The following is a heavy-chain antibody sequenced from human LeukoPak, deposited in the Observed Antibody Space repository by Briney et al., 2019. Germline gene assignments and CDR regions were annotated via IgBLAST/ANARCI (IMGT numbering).Heavy chain of an antibody. Sequence: GRSLRLSCAASGFTFSSYGMHWVRQAPGKGLEWVAVIWYDGSNKYYADSVKGRFTISRDNSKNTLYLQMNSLRAEDTAVYYCAKDFYSSEPYYFDYWGQGTLVTVSS. CDR2: IWYDGSNK. CDR1: GFTFSSYG. V-gene: IGHV3-33*06. D-gene: IGHD6-25*01. J-gene: IGHJ4*02. CDR3: AKDFYSSEPYYFDY.